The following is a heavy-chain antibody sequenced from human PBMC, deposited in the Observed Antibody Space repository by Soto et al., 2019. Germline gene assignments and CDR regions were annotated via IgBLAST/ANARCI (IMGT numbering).Heavy chain of an antibody. CDR2: INAGNGNT. V-gene: IGHV1-3*01. CDR3: ARSGIAVAGSSPLFDP. Sequence: ASVKVSCKASGYTFTSYAMHWVRQAPGQRLEWMGWINAGNGNTKYSQKFQGRVTITRDTSASTAYMELSSLRSEDTAVYYCARSGIAVAGSSPLFDPWGQGTLVTVSS. D-gene: IGHD6-19*01. J-gene: IGHJ5*02. CDR1: GYTFTSYA.